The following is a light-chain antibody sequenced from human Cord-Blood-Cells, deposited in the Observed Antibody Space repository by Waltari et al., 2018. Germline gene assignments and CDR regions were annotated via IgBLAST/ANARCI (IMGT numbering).Light chain of an antibody. CDR2: DAS. Sequence: EIVLTQSPATLSLSPGERDTLSCRASQSVSSYLAWYQQKPGQAPRLLIYDASNRATGIPARFSGSGSGTDFTLTINSLEPEDFAVYYCQQRSNWVTFGGGTKVEIK. J-gene: IGKJ4*01. CDR3: QQRSNWVT. CDR1: QSVSSY. V-gene: IGKV3-11*01.